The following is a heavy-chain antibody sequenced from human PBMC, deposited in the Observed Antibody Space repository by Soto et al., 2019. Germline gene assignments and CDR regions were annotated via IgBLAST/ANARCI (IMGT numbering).Heavy chain of an antibody. CDR2: MNPNSGNT. Sequence: ASVKVSCKASGYTFTSYDINWVRQATGQGLEWMGWMNPNSGNTGYAQKFQGRVTMTRNTSISTAYMELSSLRSEDTAVYYCHSQSWYSHYYYGMDVWGQGTTVTVSS. V-gene: IGHV1-8*01. J-gene: IGHJ6*02. D-gene: IGHD6-13*01. CDR3: HSQSWYSHYYYGMDV. CDR1: GYTFTSYD.